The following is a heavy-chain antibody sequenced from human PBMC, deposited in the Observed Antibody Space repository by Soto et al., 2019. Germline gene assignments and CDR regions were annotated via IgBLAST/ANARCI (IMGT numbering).Heavy chain of an antibody. D-gene: IGHD2-21*02. J-gene: IGHJ4*02. CDR3: VTRFTAVATARFDY. V-gene: IGHV3-30*03. CDR2: ISYDGTHK. CDR1: GFTFSSSG. Sequence: GGSLRLSCAASGFTFSSSGMHWVRQAPGKGLEWVAVISYDGTHKYYADSVKGRFTISRDNSKNTLYLQMNGLEIEDTGMYYCVTRFTAVATARFDYWGQGTLVTVSS.